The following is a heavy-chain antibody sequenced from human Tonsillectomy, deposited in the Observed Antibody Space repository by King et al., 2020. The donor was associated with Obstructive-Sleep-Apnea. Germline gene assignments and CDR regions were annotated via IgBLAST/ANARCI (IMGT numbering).Heavy chain of an antibody. D-gene: IGHD1-26*01. CDR1: GFTFSSYA. J-gene: IGHJ4*02. CDR2: ISYDGNIK. CDR3: AKSISGSTIDY. Sequence: VQLVESGGGVVQPGRSLRLSCAASGFTFSSYAMHWVRQAPGKGLEWVAVISYDGNIKYYADSVKGRFTISRDNSKTTLYLQMNSLRAEDTALYYCAKSISGSTIDYWGQGTLVTVSS. V-gene: IGHV3-30-3*02.